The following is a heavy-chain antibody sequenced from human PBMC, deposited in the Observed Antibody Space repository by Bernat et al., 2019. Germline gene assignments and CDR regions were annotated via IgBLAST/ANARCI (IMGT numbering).Heavy chain of an antibody. J-gene: IGHJ6*02. CDR2: FNPNRGAT. V-gene: IGHV1-2*04. CDR3: ARGLPVQGMHV. D-gene: IGHD2-2*01. Sequence: QVQLVQSGAEVKKPGASVTVSCKASQYTFTGYYLHWVRQAPGQGLEWMGWFNPNRGATNYARKFQGWVTMTRDTSISTAYMELSSLKSDDTTVYYCARGLPVQGMHVWGQGTTVTVSS. CDR1: QYTFTGYY.